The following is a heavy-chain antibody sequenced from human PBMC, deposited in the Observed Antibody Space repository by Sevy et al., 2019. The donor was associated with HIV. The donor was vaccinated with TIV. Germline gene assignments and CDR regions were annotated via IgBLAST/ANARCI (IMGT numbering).Heavy chain of an antibody. CDR2: ISYDGSNK. Sequence: GGSLRLSCAASGFTFSSYGMHWVRQAPGKGLEWVAVISYDGSNKYYADSVKGRFTFSRENSKNRLYLQMNSLRAEDTAVSYCAKDQRYCSSTSCYADYFDYWGQGTLVTVSS. J-gene: IGHJ4*02. CDR3: AKDQRYCSSTSCYADYFDY. V-gene: IGHV3-30*18. D-gene: IGHD2-2*01. CDR1: GFTFSSYG.